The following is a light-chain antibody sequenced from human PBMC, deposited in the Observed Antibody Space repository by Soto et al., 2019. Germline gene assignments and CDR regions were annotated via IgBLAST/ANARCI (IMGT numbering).Light chain of an antibody. CDR1: QSVSSGY. CDR3: QQYGNSPRWT. CDR2: GAS. Sequence: EIVLTQSPGTLSLSPGERATLSCRTSQSVSSGYLAWYQQRPGQAPRLLIYGASSRATGIPDRFSGSGSGTDFTLTISRLEPEDFAVYYCQQYGNSPRWTFGQGTKVDIK. V-gene: IGKV3-20*01. J-gene: IGKJ1*01.